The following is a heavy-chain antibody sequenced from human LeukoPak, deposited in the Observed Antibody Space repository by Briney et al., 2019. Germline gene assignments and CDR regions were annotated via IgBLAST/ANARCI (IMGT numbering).Heavy chain of an antibody. CDR1: GGSISSSSFY. Sequence: SETLSLTCTVSGGSISSSSFYWGWIRQPPGKGLEWIGSIYYSGSTYYNPSLKSRVTISVDTSKNQFSLRLSSVTAADTALHYCARLRYYSGSGPPWYFDYWGQGTLVTVSS. CDR2: IYYSGST. J-gene: IGHJ4*02. V-gene: IGHV4-39*01. D-gene: IGHD3-10*01. CDR3: ARLRYYSGSGPPWYFDY.